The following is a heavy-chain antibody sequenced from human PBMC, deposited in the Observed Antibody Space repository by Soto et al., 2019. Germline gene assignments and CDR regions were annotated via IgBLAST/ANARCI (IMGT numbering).Heavy chain of an antibody. Sequence: NLSLTCAVSGASFRRYYWTWVRQSPGKGLEWIGDIYYSGRTNYNPSLKSRVTISVDTSKNQFYLKLSSVTAADTAVYYCASDRLTLLRNNWFEPW. CDR3: ASDRLTLLRNNWFEP. CDR2: IYYSGRT. D-gene: IGHD2-15*01. V-gene: IGHV4-59*01. J-gene: IGHJ5*02. CDR1: GASFRRYY.